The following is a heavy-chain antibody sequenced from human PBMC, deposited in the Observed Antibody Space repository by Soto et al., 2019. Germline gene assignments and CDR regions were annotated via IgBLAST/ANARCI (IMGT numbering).Heavy chain of an antibody. D-gene: IGHD5-12*01. J-gene: IGHJ6*03. CDR1: GGSISSGGYY. CDR3: ARGNRGYSGYDVNYYMDV. CDR2: IYYSGST. Sequence: PSETLSLTCTVSGGSISSGGYYWSWIRQHPGKGLEWIGYIYYSGSTYYNPSLKSRVTISVDTSKNQFSLKLSSVTAADTAVYYCARGNRGYSGYDVNYYMDVWGKGTTVTVSS. V-gene: IGHV4-31*03.